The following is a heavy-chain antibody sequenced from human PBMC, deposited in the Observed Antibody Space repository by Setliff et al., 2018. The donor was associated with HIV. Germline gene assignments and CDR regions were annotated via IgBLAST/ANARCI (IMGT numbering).Heavy chain of an antibody. D-gene: IGHD7-27*01. Sequence: PSETLSLTCAVYGDSFSGSYWSWIRQSPGTGLEWIGEVSHNGGTNYNPSLKSRVVVSVDRSKNQFSLKLISVTAADTAVYYCTRKKTGQFGAFNMWGRGTLVTVSS. CDR2: VSHNGGT. J-gene: IGHJ3*02. V-gene: IGHV4-34*01. CDR1: GDSFSGSY. CDR3: TRKKTGQFGAFNM.